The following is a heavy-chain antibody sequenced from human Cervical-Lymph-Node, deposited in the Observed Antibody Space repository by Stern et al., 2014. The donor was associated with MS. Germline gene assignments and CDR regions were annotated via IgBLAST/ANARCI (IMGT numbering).Heavy chain of an antibody. Sequence: VQLAQSGAEVKKPGESLKISCKGPGYSFTSYWIAWVRQMPGKGLEWTELIFPDDSDARCSPSFQCQVTFSADKSISTAYLQWNSLKASDTAMYYCARPYGPGTYYKDWGQGTLVTVSS. CDR2: IFPDDSDA. D-gene: IGHD3-10*01. V-gene: IGHV5-51*01. J-gene: IGHJ4*02. CDR1: GYSFTSYW. CDR3: ARPYGPGTYYKD.